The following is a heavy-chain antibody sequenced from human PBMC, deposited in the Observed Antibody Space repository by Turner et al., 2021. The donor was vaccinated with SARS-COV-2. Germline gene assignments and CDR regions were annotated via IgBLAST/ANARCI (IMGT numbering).Heavy chain of an antibody. J-gene: IGHJ4*02. CDR3: ARDLGGLRFDY. V-gene: IGHV3-53*01. CDR1: VFTVSSNY. CDR2: IYSGGST. Sequence: EVQLVESGGGLIQPGGSLRLSCAASVFTVSSNYMSWVRQAPGKGLDWVSVIYSGGSTFYADSVKGRFTISRDNSKNTLYLQMNSLRAEDTAVYYCARDLGGLRFDYWGQGTLVTVSS. D-gene: IGHD2-15*01.